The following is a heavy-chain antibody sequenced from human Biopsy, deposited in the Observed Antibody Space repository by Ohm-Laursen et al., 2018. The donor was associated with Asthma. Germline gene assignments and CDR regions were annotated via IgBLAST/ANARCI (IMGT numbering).Heavy chain of an antibody. CDR2: ISYDGNHK. Sequence: SSLSLSRAAFGFMFRSFGMHWVRQAPGKGLEWVAVISYDGNHKFYEDSVKGRFTISRDNSKNTLYLQMNSLRTEDTAVYYCAKRRGYSGHDNDYWGQGTLVIVSS. J-gene: IGHJ4*02. D-gene: IGHD5-12*01. CDR1: GFMFRSFG. CDR3: AKRRGYSGHDNDY. V-gene: IGHV3-30*18.